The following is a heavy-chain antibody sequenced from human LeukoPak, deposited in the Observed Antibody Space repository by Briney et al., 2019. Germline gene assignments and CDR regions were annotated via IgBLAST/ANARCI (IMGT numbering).Heavy chain of an antibody. CDR1: GFTFSSYS. J-gene: IGHJ4*02. Sequence: PGRSLRLSCAASGFTFSSYSMNWVRQAPGKGLEWVSSISSSSSYIYYADSVKGRFTISRDNAKNSLYLQMNSLRAEDTAVYYCARDRPSSLVRGDYWGQGTLVTVSS. CDR3: ARDRPSSLVRGDY. CDR2: ISSSSSYI. V-gene: IGHV3-21*01. D-gene: IGHD6-13*01.